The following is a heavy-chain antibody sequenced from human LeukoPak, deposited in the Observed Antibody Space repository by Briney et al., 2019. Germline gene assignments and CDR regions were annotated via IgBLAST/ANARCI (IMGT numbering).Heavy chain of an antibody. CDR3: ARHGGGNAAPPNWFDP. CDR2: IYYSGST. Sequence: SETLSLTCTVSGYSISSGYYWGWIRQPPGKGLEWIGSIYYSGSTYYNPSLKSRVTISVDTSKNQFSLKLSSVTAADTAVYYCARHGGGNAAPPNWFDPWGQGTLVTVSS. CDR1: GYSISSGYY. D-gene: IGHD3-16*01. V-gene: IGHV4-38-2*02. J-gene: IGHJ5*02.